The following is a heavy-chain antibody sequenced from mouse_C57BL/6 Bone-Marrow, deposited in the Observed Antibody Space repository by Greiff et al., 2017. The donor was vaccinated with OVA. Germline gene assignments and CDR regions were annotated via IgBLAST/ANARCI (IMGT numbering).Heavy chain of an antibody. J-gene: IGHJ4*01. CDR3: ASFYSGYGVYAIDY. D-gene: IGHD1-1*01. V-gene: IGHV2-2*01. Sequence: QVQLQQSGPGLVQPSPSLSITCTASGFSLTSYGVHWVRQSPGQGLEWLGVIWPGGSTDYNAAFISSLGISKDNSKSQVFFKMNSLQADDTAIYYCASFYSGYGVYAIDYWGQGTSVTVSS. CDR2: IWPGGST. CDR1: GFSLTSYG.